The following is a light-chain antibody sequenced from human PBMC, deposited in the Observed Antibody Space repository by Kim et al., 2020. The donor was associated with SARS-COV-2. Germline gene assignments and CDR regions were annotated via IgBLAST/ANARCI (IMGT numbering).Light chain of an antibody. CDR3: QRYNGALET. Sequence: GDRVTITCRASQDIKNKVAWYQQKPGKVPKVLIYDASTLQSGVPSRFSGSGSGTDFTLTISSLQPEDVATYYCQRYNGALETFGQGTKVDIK. CDR1: QDIKNK. V-gene: IGKV1-27*01. J-gene: IGKJ1*01. CDR2: DAS.